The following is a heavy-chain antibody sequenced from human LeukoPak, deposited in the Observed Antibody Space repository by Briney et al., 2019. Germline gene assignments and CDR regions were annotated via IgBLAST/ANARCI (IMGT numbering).Heavy chain of an antibody. V-gene: IGHV1-3*01. J-gene: IGHJ4*02. CDR2: INAGNGNI. Sequence: ASVKVSCKASGYTFTSYAMHWVRQAPGQRLGWMGWINAGNGNIKYSQKFQGRVTITRDTSASTAYMELSSLRSEDTAVYYCARGLRVTHDKNFDYWGQGTLVTVSS. CDR3: ARGLRVTHDKNFDY. CDR1: GYTFTSYA. D-gene: IGHD2-21*02.